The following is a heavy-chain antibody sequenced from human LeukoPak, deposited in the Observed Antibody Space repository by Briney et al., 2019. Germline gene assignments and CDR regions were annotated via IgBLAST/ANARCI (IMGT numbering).Heavy chain of an antibody. CDR3: ARRVLRRGYSGYGGLDY. CDR1: GGTFSSHA. CDR2: IIPIFGTT. D-gene: IGHD5-12*01. V-gene: IGHV1-69*13. Sequence: GASVKVSCKASGGTFSSHAINWVRQAPGQGLEWMGGIIPIFGTTNYAQRFQGRVTITADESTSTAYMELSSLRSEDTAVYYCARRVLRRGYSGYGGLDYWGQGTLVTVSS. J-gene: IGHJ4*02.